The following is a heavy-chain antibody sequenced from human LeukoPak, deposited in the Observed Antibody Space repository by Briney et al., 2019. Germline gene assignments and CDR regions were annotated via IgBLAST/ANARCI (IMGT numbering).Heavy chain of an antibody. CDR3: ARDPDSGYDFFDY. CDR1: GGSISSGSYY. Sequence: SSETLSLACTVSGGSISSGSYYWSWIRQPAGKGLEWIGRIYTSGSNNYNPSPKSRVTISVDTSKNQFSLKLSSVTAADTAVYYCARDPDSGYDFFDYWGQGTLVTVSS. CDR2: IYTSGSN. V-gene: IGHV4-61*02. D-gene: IGHD5-12*01. J-gene: IGHJ4*02.